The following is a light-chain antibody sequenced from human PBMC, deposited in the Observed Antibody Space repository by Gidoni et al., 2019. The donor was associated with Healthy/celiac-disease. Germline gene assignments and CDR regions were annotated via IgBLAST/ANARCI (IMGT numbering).Light chain of an antibody. CDR2: SSS. V-gene: IGKV1-12*02. Sequence: DIKMTQSPSSVSASVGDRVTITCRASQGISSWLAWYQQKPGKAPKLLIYSSSSLKSGVPSRFSGSGSCTYFTLTISRLQPEDFAPYYCQQSNSFPFTCGCGTKVEIK. CDR3: QQSNSFPFT. CDR1: QGISSW. J-gene: IGKJ4*01.